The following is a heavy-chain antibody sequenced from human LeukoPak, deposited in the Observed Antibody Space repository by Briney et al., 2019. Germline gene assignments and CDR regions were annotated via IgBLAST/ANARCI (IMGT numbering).Heavy chain of an antibody. CDR2: PSGNSGIT. CDR1: GFSFSDYS. Sequence: GGSLRLSCTASGFSFSDYSMNWVRQAPGQELQWVSIPSGNSGITFDAGSVRGRFTISRDNSKNTLYLQMNSLRAEDTAMYYCARGQMTATRHLDHWGQGTPVTVSS. J-gene: IGHJ4*02. V-gene: IGHV3-23*01. CDR3: ARGQMTATRHLDH.